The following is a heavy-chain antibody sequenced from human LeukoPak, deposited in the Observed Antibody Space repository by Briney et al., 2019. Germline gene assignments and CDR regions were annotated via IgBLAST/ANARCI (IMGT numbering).Heavy chain of an antibody. V-gene: IGHV3-30-3*01. D-gene: IGHD1-26*01. Sequence: HPGGSLRLSCAASGFTISSYAMHWVRQAPGKGLEWVAVISYDGSNKYYADSVKGRFTISRDNSKNTLYPQMNSLRAEDTAVYYCARDELLGLDYWGQGTLVTVSS. J-gene: IGHJ4*02. CDR2: ISYDGSNK. CDR3: ARDELLGLDY. CDR1: GFTISSYA.